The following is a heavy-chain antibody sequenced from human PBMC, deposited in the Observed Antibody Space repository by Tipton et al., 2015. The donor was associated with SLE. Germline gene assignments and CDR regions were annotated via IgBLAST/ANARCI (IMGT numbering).Heavy chain of an antibody. CDR3: ARGPYYDFWSGHFYYYMDV. CDR1: GDSITSYY. CDR2: IYYNGHT. D-gene: IGHD3-3*01. Sequence: TLSLTCTVSGDSITSYYWNWIRQPPGKGLEWIGYIYYNGHTNYSPSLKSRVIMSVDTSKNQFSLKLTSVTAADTAVYSCARGPYYDFWSGHFYYYMDVWGNGTTVTVSS. J-gene: IGHJ6*03. V-gene: IGHV4-59*12.